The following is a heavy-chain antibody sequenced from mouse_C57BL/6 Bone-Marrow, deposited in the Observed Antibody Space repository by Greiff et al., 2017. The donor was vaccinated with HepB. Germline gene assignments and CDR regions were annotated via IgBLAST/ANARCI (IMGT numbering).Heavy chain of an antibody. D-gene: IGHD1-1*01. J-gene: IGHJ1*03. CDR3: ARDLYGSSYWYFDV. V-gene: IGHV3-6*01. CDR2: ISYDGSN. CDR1: GYSITSGYY. Sequence: EVQLQQSGPGLVKPSQSLSLTCSVTGYSITSGYYWNWIRQFPGNKLEWMGYISYDGSNNYNPSLKNRISITRDKSKNQFFLKLNSVTTEDTATYYCARDLYGSSYWYFDVWGTGTTVTVSS.